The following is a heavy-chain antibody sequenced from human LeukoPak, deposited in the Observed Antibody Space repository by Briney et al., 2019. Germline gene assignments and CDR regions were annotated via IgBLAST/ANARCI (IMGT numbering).Heavy chain of an antibody. CDR3: ARDSPLDYGDYGIDY. CDR1: GYMFTGYY. D-gene: IGHD4-17*01. V-gene: IGHV1-2*02. J-gene: IGHJ4*02. Sequence: ASVKVSCKASGYMFTGYYIHWVRQAPGQGLEWMGWINPNSGGTHYAQKFQGRVTMTRDTSISTAYLELSRLRSDDTAVYYCARDSPLDYGDYGIDYWGQGTLVTVSS. CDR2: INPNSGGT.